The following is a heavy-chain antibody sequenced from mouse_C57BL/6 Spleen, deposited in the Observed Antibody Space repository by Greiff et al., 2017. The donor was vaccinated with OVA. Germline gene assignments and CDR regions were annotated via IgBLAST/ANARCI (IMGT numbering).Heavy chain of an antibody. Sequence: VQLQQSGAELVRPGTSVKVSCKASGYAFTNYLIEWVKQRPGQGLEWIGEINPGSGGTNYNEKFKGKATLTADKSSSTAYMQLSSLTSEDSAVDYYARWKKDYAMDYWGQGTSVTVSS. J-gene: IGHJ4*01. CDR2: INPGSGGT. V-gene: IGHV1-54*01. CDR1: GYAFTNYL. CDR3: ARWKKDYAMDY.